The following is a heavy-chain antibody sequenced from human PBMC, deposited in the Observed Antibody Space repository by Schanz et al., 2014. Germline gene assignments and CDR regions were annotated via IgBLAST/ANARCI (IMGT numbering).Heavy chain of an antibody. D-gene: IGHD4-17*01. CDR2: MNPTTGNR. CDR1: GYTFTSYY. Sequence: QVQLVQSGAEVKKPGASVKVSCKASGYTFTSYYMHWVRQAPGQGLEWMGWMNPTTGNRGYAQNFQGRVPMTRDTALRTAYMEMTDLKFEDAGLYYCAIHNGDRPSWGQGTLIAVSS. CDR3: AIHNGDRPS. V-gene: IGHV1-8*02. J-gene: IGHJ4*02.